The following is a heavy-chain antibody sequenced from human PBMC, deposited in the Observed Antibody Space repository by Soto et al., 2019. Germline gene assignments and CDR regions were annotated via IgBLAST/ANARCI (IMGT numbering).Heavy chain of an antibody. Sequence: GGSLRLSCAASGFTFSNYAMNWVRQAPGKGLEWGSTISGSGGSPYYADSVKGRFTISRDNSKNTLYLQMNSLRAGDSAIYYCAKEGTSGLYYFDYWGQGTLVTVSS. CDR2: ISGSGGSP. CDR3: AKEGTSGLYYFDY. J-gene: IGHJ4*02. D-gene: IGHD6-19*01. V-gene: IGHV3-23*01. CDR1: GFTFSNYA.